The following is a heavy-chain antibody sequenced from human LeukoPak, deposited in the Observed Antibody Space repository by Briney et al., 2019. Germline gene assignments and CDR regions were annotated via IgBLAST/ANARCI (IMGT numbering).Heavy chain of an antibody. CDR1: GGTFSSYA. J-gene: IGHJ5*02. Sequence: SVKVSCKASGGTFSSYAISWVRQAPGQGLEWMGGIIPIFGTVNYAQKFQGRVTMTRDTSTSTVYMELSSLRSEDTALYYCARDNSVGDYAWWFDPWGQGTLVTVSS. V-gene: IGHV1-69*05. D-gene: IGHD1-26*01. CDR3: ARDNSVGDYAWWFDP. CDR2: IIPIFGTV.